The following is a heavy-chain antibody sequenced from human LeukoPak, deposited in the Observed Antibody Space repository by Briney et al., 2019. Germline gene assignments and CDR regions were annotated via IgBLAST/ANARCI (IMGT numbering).Heavy chain of an antibody. V-gene: IGHV3-33*06. CDR2: IWYDGSNK. J-gene: IGHJ3*02. D-gene: IGHD3-22*01. CDR1: GFTFCSYG. CDR3: AKEDDTRGYYFAPLGKSGAFDI. Sequence: GRSLRLSCAASGFTFCSYGMHWVRQAPGKGLEWVAVIWYDGSNKYYADSVKGRFTISRDNSKNTLYLQMNSLRAEDTAVYYCAKEDDTRGYYFAPLGKSGAFDIWGQGTMVTVSS.